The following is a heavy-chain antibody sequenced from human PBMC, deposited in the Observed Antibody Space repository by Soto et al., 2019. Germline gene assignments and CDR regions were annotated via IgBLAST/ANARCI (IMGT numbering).Heavy chain of an antibody. V-gene: IGHV3-30*18. D-gene: IGHD5-12*01. CDR3: AKDRDIVATLNWFDP. Sequence: GGSLRLSCAASGFTFSSYGMHWVRQAPGKGLEWVAVISYDGSNKYYADSVKGRFTISRDNSKNTLYLQMNSLRAEDTAVYYCAKDRDIVATLNWFDPWGQGT. CDR1: GFTFSSYG. J-gene: IGHJ5*02. CDR2: ISYDGSNK.